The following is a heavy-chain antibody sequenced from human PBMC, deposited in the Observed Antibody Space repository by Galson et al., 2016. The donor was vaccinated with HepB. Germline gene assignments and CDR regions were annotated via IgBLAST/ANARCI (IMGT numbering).Heavy chain of an antibody. V-gene: IGHV1-3*01. D-gene: IGHD5-12*01. CDR2: INAANGDT. CDR3: ARGRIVATVDYYYYGLDV. Sequence: SCKASGYTFTTYAMYWVRQAPGQRLEWMGWINAANGDTKYSQKLQGRGTITWDTSANTAYMELSSLRSEDTAVYYCARGRIVATVDYYYYGLDVWGQGTTVTVSS. J-gene: IGHJ6*02. CDR1: GYTFTTYA.